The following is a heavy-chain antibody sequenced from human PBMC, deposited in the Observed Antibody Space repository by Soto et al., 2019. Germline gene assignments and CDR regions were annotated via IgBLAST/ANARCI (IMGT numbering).Heavy chain of an antibody. CDR2: IIPIFGTA. V-gene: IGHV1-69*06. J-gene: IGHJ6*02. D-gene: IGHD3-9*01. CDR3: ARDLPPLRYFDWLSPRWCYYGMDV. Sequence: SVKVSCKASGGTFSSYAISWVRQAPGQGLEWMGGIIPIFGTANYAQKFQGRVTITADKSTSTAYMELSSLRSEDTAVYYCARDLPPLRYFDWLSPRWCYYGMDVWGQGTTVTVSS. CDR1: GGTFSSYA.